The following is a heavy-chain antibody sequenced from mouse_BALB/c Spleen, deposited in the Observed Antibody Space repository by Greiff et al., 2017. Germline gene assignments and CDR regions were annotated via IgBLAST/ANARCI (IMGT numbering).Heavy chain of an antibody. V-gene: IGHV2-9-2*01. D-gene: IGHD2-10*02. CDR2: IWTGGGT. Sequence: QVQLQQSGPGLVAPSQSLSITCTVSGFSLTSYDISWIRQPPGKGLEWLGVIWTGGGTNYNSAFMSRLSISKDNSKSQVFLKMNSLQTDDTAIYYCVREYGPAWFAYWGQGTLVTVSA. CDR3: VREYGPAWFAY. J-gene: IGHJ3*01. CDR1: GFSLTSYD.